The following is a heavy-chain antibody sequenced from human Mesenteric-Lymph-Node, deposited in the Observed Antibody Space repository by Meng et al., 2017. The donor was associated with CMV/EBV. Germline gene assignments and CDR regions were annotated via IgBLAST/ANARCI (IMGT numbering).Heavy chain of an antibody. J-gene: IGHJ5*02. CDR2: IYYSGST. CDR3: ARPHYYGSGSSPWFDP. V-gene: IGHV4-39*01. Sequence: QLQLQESGAGRVKPSESRSRTCTGSGGSISSSSYYWGWIRQPPGKGLEWIGSIYYSGSTYYNPSLKSRVTISVDTSKNQFSLKLSSVTAADTAVYYCARPHYYGSGSSPWFDPWGQGTLVTVSS. D-gene: IGHD3-10*01. CDR1: GGSISSSSYY.